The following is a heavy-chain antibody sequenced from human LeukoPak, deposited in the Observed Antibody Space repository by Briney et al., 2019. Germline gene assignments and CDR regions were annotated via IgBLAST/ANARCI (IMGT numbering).Heavy chain of an antibody. CDR2: INPNSGGT. CDR3: AREESVAMVTSDWFDP. J-gene: IGHJ5*02. D-gene: IGHD5-18*01. V-gene: IGHV1-2*02. CDR1: GYTFTGYY. Sequence: GASVKVSCKASGYTFTGYYMHWVRQAPGQGLEWMGWINPNSGGTNYAQKFQGRVTMTRDTSISTAYMELSRLRSDDTAVYYCAREESVAMVTSDWFDPWGQGTLVTVSS.